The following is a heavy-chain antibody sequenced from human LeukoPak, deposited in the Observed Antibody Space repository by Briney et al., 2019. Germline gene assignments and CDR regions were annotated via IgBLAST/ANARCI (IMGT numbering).Heavy chain of an antibody. CDR2: IRYDGSNK. J-gene: IGHJ5*02. V-gene: IGHV3-30*02. D-gene: IGHD3-22*01. CDR1: GFTFTTYG. Sequence: GGSLRLSCAASGFTFTTYGMHWVRQAPGKGLEWVAFIRYDGSNKYYADSVKGRFTISRDDSKNTLYLRMNSLRAEDTAVYYCARDLGQYYDTSDNWFDPWGQGTLVTVSS. CDR3: ARDLGQYYDTSDNWFDP.